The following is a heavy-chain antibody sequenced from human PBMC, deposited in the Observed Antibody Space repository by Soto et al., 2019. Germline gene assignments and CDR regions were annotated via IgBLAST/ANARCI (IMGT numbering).Heavy chain of an antibody. CDR1: GYTFTSYG. J-gene: IGHJ6*02. V-gene: IGHV1-18*01. CDR3: ARGSGYYFEYYYYYGMDV. Sequence: ASVKVSFKASGYTFTSYGISWVRQAPGQGLEWMGWISAYNGNTNYAQKLQGRVTMTTDTSTSTAYMELRSLRSDDTAVYYCARGSGYYFEYYYYYGMDVWGQGTTVTVSS. D-gene: IGHD3-22*01. CDR2: ISAYNGNT.